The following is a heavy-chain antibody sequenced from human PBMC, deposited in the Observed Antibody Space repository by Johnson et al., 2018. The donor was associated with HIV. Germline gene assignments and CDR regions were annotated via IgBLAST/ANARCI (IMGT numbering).Heavy chain of an antibody. Sequence: MQLVESGGGVVRPGGSLRLSCAASGFTFDDYGMSWVRQAPGKGLEWVSGINWNGGRRGYVDSVNGRFTISRDNSKNTLYLQMNSLRAEDTAVYYCARVYSSSSAQAFDIWGQGTMVTVSS. D-gene: IGHD6-6*01. V-gene: IGHV3-20*04. J-gene: IGHJ3*02. CDR2: INWNGGRR. CDR3: ARVYSSSSAQAFDI. CDR1: GFTFDDYG.